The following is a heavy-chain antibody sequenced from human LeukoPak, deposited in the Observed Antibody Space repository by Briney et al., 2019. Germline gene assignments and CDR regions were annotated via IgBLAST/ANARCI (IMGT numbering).Heavy chain of an antibody. V-gene: IGHV1-2*02. Sequence: ASVKVSCKASGYTFTGYYMHWVRQAPGQGLEWMGWINPNSGGTNYAQKFQGRVTMTRDTSISTAYMELSRLRSDDTAVYYCAATTVTTWYYYMDVWGKGTMVTISS. CDR2: INPNSGGT. CDR3: AATTVTTWYYYMDV. CDR1: GYTFTGYY. D-gene: IGHD4-17*01. J-gene: IGHJ6*03.